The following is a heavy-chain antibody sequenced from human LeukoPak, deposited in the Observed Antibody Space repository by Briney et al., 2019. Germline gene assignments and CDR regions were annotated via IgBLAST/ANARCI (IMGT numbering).Heavy chain of an antibody. CDR1: GGSINSYY. D-gene: IGHD3-10*01. CDR2: IYYSGST. Sequence: SETLSLTCTVSGGSINSYYWSWIRQPPGKGLEWIGYIYYSGSTNYNPSLKSRVTISVDTSKNQFSLKLSSVTAADTAVYYCARAPLWFGIPFDPWGQGTLVTVSS. J-gene: IGHJ5*02. V-gene: IGHV4-59*01. CDR3: ARAPLWFGIPFDP.